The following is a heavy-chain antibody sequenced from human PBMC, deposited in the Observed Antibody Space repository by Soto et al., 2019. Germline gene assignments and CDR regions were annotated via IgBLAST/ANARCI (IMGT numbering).Heavy chain of an antibody. J-gene: IGHJ5*02. CDR3: ARDSRYDYVWGSYRPLSPWFDP. CDR2: INPNSGGT. V-gene: IGHV1-2*02. CDR1: GYTFTGYY. Sequence: ASVKVSCKASGYTFTGYYMHWVRQAPGQGLEWMGWINPNSGGTNYAQKFQGRVTMTKDTSISTAYMELSRLRSDDTAVYYCARDSRYDYVWGSYRPLSPWFDPWGQGTLVTVSS. D-gene: IGHD3-16*02.